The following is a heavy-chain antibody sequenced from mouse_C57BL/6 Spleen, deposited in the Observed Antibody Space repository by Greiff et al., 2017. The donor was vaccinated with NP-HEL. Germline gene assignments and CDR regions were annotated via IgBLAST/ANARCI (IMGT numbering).Heavy chain of an antibody. CDR2: ISSGSSTI. J-gene: IGHJ4*01. V-gene: IGHV5-17*01. CDR1: GFTFSDYG. D-gene: IGHD4-1*01. CDR3: ARQGLGLYYAMDY. Sequence: DVMLVESGGGLVKPGGSLKLSCAASGFTFSDYGMHWVRQAPEKGLEWVAYISSGSSTIYYADTVKGRFTISRDNAKNTLFLQMTSLRSEDTAMYYCARQGLGLYYAMDYWGQGTSVTVSS.